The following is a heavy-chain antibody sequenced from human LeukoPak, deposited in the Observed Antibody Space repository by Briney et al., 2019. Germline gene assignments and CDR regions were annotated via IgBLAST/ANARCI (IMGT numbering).Heavy chain of an antibody. CDR1: GGSISSYY. Sequence: PSETLSLTCTVSGGSISSYYWSWIRQPAGKGLEWIGHIYSSGSTNYNPSLKSRITMSVDTSKNHFSLKLSSVTAADTAVYYCVSLNPAQDAFNIWGQGTMVTVSS. V-gene: IGHV4-4*07. CDR2: IYSSGST. CDR3: VSLNPAQDAFNI. J-gene: IGHJ3*02.